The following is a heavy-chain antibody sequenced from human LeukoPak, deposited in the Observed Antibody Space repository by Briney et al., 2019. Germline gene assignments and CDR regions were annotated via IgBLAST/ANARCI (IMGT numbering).Heavy chain of an antibody. V-gene: IGHV4-34*01. D-gene: IGHD1-26*01. CDR1: GGSFSGYY. Sequence: SETLSLTCAVYGGSFSGYYWSWIRQPPGKGLEWIGEINHSGSTNYNPSLKSRVTMSVDTSKNQFSLKLSSVTAADTAVYYCARDPSGSYYHDAFDIWGQGTMVTVSS. CDR3: ARDPSGSYYHDAFDI. J-gene: IGHJ3*02. CDR2: INHSGST.